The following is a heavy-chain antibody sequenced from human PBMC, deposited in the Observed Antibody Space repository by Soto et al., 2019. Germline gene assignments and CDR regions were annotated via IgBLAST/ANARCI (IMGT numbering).Heavy chain of an antibody. D-gene: IGHD5-18*01. CDR2: IIPILGIA. V-gene: IGHV1-69*02. Sequence: QVQLVQSGAEVKKPGSSVKVSCKASGGTFSCYTISWVRQAPGQGLEWMGRIIPILGIANYAQKFQGRVTITADKSTSTAYMELSSLRSEDTAVYYCARALTDTAMVSWGQGTLVTVSS. CDR3: ARALTDTAMVS. J-gene: IGHJ4*02. CDR1: GGTFSCYT.